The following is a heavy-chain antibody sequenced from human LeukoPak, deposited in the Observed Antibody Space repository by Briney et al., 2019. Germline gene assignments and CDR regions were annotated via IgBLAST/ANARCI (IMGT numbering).Heavy chain of an antibody. CDR3: ARDLDSSSWYSDY. CDR1: GFTFSSYS. J-gene: IGHJ4*02. CDR2: ISRSSSTI. Sequence: GGSLRLSCAASGFTFSSYSMNWVRQAPGKGLEWVSYISRSSSTIYYADSVKGRFTISRDNAKNSLYLQMNSLRAEDTAVYYCARDLDSSSWYSDYWGQGTLVTVSS. V-gene: IGHV3-48*04. D-gene: IGHD6-13*01.